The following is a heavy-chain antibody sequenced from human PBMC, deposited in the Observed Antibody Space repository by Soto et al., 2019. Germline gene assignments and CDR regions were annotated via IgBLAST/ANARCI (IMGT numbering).Heavy chain of an antibody. CDR3: ARDLKVVGNYEAYYYYGMDV. J-gene: IGHJ6*02. CDR1: GGSISSYY. V-gene: IGHV4-59*01. Sequence: SETLSLTCTVSGGSISSYYWSWIRQPPGKGLEWIGYIYYSGSTNYNPSLKSRVTISVDTSKNQFSLKLSSVTAADTAVYYCARDLKVVGNYEAYYYYGMDVWGQGTTVTVSS. D-gene: IGHD4-4*01. CDR2: IYYSGST.